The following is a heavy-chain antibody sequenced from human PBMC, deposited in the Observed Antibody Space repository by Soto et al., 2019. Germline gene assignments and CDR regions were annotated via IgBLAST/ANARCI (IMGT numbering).Heavy chain of an antibody. CDR2: IIPIFGVT. Sequence: QVQLVQSGAEVKKPGSSVKVSCKASGGTFSSYTITWVRQAPGQGLEWLGRIIPIFGVTNYAQKFQDRVRISADRSRTKAYMELSRLRSEDTAVYYCVRDWESTTQTWGFGDSWGQGTLVTVSS. CDR3: VRDWESTTQTWGFGDS. J-gene: IGHJ1*01. D-gene: IGHD1-1*01. CDR1: GGTFSSYT. V-gene: IGHV1-69*08.